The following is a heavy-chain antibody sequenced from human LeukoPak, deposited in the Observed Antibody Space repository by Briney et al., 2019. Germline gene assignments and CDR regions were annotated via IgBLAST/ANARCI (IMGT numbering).Heavy chain of an antibody. V-gene: IGHV3-30*02. CDR2: IRYDGSNK. Sequence: PGGSLRLSCAASGFTFSSYGMHWVRQAPGKGLEWVAFIRYDGSNKYYADSVKGRFTISRDNSKNTLYLQMNSLRAEDTAVYYCAKSGPRGYSQSYWGQGTLVTVSS. CDR3: AKSGPRGYSQSY. D-gene: IGHD5-18*01. J-gene: IGHJ4*02. CDR1: GFTFSSYG.